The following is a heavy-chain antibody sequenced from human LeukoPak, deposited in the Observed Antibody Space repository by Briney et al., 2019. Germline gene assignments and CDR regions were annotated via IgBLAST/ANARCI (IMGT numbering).Heavy chain of an antibody. V-gene: IGHV3-7*01. J-gene: IGHJ6*03. CDR2: IKQDGSEK. CDR3: AKEGKYYDSSGPSYYYYYMDV. D-gene: IGHD3-22*01. CDR1: GFTSSSYW. Sequence: GGSLRLSCAAPGFTSSSYWMSWVCQAPGKGLEWVANIKQDGSEKYYVDSVKGRFTISRDNAKNSLYLQMNSLRAEDTAVYYCAKEGKYYDSSGPSYYYYYMDVWGKGTTVTVSS.